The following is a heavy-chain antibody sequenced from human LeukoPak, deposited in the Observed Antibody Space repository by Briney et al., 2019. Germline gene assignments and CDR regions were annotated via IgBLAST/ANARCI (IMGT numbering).Heavy chain of an antibody. J-gene: IGHJ4*02. CDR2: ISHDGGDK. V-gene: IGHV3-30*04. CDR3: ARETGSGSYPFDY. D-gene: IGHD1-26*01. Sequence: GRSLRLSCAASGFTFSSYAMHWVRQAPGKGLEWVAVISHDGGDKYYADSVKGRFTISRDNAKNSLYLQMNSLRAEDTAVYYCARETGSGSYPFDYWGQGTLVTVSS. CDR1: GFTFSSYA.